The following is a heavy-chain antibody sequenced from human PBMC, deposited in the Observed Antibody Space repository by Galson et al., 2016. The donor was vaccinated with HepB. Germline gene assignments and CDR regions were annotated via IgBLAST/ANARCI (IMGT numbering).Heavy chain of an antibody. D-gene: IGHD3-3*01. CDR3: ASAKRPPRSSSFGYSWFAP. CDR2: INESGGS. Sequence: SETLSLTCAVYGGSFRNYYWTWIRQSPEKGLEWIGDINESGGSNYNPSFDSPVTISLDTAKNQFSLNMYSVTAADTGVYYCASAKRPPRSSSFGYSWFAPWGQGTPVIVSS. CDR1: GGSFRNYY. V-gene: IGHV4-34*01. J-gene: IGHJ5*02.